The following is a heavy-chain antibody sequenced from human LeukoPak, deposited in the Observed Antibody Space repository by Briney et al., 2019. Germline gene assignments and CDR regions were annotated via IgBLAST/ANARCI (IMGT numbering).Heavy chain of an antibody. CDR2: ISHEGDS. J-gene: IGHJ6*03. Sequence: SETLSLTCAVYGVSLRGYYWSWIRQSPEKGLEWIEEISHEGDSIYNPSPKSRVTLSVDMSKNQFSLKLRSVTAADTAVYYCARGRNYVSDYYFDVWGKGTTVIVSS. CDR1: GVSLRGYY. V-gene: IGHV4-34*01. CDR3: ARGRNYVSDYYFDV. D-gene: IGHD1-7*01.